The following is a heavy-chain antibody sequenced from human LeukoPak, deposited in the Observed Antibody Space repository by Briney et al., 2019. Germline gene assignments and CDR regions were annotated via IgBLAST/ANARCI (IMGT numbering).Heavy chain of an antibody. Sequence: GGSLRLSCAASGFTFSSYAMSWVRQAPGKGLEWVSAISGSGGSTYYADSVKGRFTISRDNAKNSLYLQMNSLRDEDTAVYYCARDGVRWLQFDYWGQGTLVTVSS. CDR1: GFTFSSYA. V-gene: IGHV3-23*01. CDR2: ISGSGGST. D-gene: IGHD5-24*01. CDR3: ARDGVRWLQFDY. J-gene: IGHJ4*02.